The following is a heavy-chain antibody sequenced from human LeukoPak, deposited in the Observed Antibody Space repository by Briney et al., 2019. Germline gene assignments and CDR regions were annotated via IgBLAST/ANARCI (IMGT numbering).Heavy chain of an antibody. D-gene: IGHD2-2*01. CDR2: IKQDGSEK. V-gene: IGHV3-7*01. CDR3: ARDDGPAARYGAFDI. Sequence: GGSLRLSCAASGFTFSSYAMSWVRQAPGKGLEWVANIKQDGSEKYYVDSVKGRFTISRDNAKNSLYLQMNSLRAEDTAVYYCARDDGPAARYGAFDIWGQGTMVTVSS. CDR1: GFTFSSYA. J-gene: IGHJ3*02.